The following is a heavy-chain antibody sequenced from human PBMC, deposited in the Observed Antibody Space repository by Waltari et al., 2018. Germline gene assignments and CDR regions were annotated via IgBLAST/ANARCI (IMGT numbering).Heavy chain of an antibody. J-gene: IGHJ4*02. V-gene: IGHV4-38-2*01. D-gene: IGHD7-27*01. Sequence: QVQLQESGPGLVKPSETLFLTCAVSGYSISSGYYWGWIRQPPGKGLEWIGSIYHSGSTYYNPSLKSRVTISVDTSKNQFSLKLSSVTAADTAVYYCARLTGEEGYWGQGTLVTVSS. CDR1: GYSISSGYY. CDR2: IYHSGST. CDR3: ARLTGEEGY.